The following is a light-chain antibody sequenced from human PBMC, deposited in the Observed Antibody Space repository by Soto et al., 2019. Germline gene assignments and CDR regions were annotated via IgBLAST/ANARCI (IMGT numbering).Light chain of an antibody. V-gene: IGLV2-14*03. J-gene: IGLJ1*01. Sequence: QSALTQPASVSGSPGQSITISCTGTSSDIGSNDHVSWYQQHPGKAPKLVICDVRDRPSGVSYRFSGSKSGTMASLTISGLQAEDEAEYYCSSYTGGTTRYVFGTGTKLTVL. CDR3: SSYTGGTTRYV. CDR2: DVR. CDR1: SSDIGSNDH.